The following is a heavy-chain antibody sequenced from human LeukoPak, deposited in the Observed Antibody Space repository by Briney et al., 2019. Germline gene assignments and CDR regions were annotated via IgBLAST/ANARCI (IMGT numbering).Heavy chain of an antibody. CDR3: ARIVTSGYYFFDS. D-gene: IGHD3-22*01. CDR1: GFIFRDFS. V-gene: IGHV3-7*03. Sequence: GGSLRLSCSVSGFIFRDFSMSWVRQAPGKGLEWVANIKQDGSEKYYVDSVKGRFTISRDNAKNSLYLQMNSLRAEDTAVYYCARIVTSGYYFFDSWGQGTLVTVSS. CDR2: IKQDGSEK. J-gene: IGHJ4*02.